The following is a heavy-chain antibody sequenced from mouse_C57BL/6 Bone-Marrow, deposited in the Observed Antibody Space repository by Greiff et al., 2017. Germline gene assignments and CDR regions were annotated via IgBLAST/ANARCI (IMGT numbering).Heavy chain of an antibody. CDR2: IYPGDGDT. V-gene: IGHV1-82*01. CDR3: ARAPYYSNYASWFAY. J-gene: IGHJ3*01. D-gene: IGHD2-5*01. CDR1: GYAFSSSW. Sequence: VKVVESGPELVKPGASVKISCKASGYAFSSSWMNWVKQRPGKGLEWIGRIYPGDGDTNYNGKFKGKATLTADKSSSTAYMQLSSLTSEDSAVYFCARAPYYSNYASWFAYWGQGTLVTVSA.